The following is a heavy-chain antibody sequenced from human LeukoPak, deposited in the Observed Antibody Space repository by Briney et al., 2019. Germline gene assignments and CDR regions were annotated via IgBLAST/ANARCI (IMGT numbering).Heavy chain of an antibody. CDR1: GVSISSSSYY. J-gene: IGHJ4*02. CDR3: ARGPGIAAAGYYFDY. D-gene: IGHD6-13*01. CDR2: INHSGST. V-gene: IGHV4-39*07. Sequence: SETLSLTCTVSGVSISSSSYYWGWIRQPPGKGLEWIGEINHSGSTNYNPSLKSRVTISVDTSKNQFSLKLSSVTAADTAVYYCARGPGIAAAGYYFDYWGQGTLVTVSS.